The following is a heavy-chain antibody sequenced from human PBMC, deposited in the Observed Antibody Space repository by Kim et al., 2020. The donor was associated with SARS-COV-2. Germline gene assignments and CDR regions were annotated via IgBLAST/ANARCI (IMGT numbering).Heavy chain of an antibody. CDR2: FYFGGST. CDR3: ASARKRLWWFGDILAPNWCDQ. D-gene: IGHD2-21*01. V-gene: IGHV4-31*11. Sequence: SETLSLTCAVSGASISSPTYVWNWLRQPPGKGLEWIGYFYFGGSTHYNPSLKSRVTVSLDTSKNQFSLTLRSVTVADTAVYYCASARKRLWWFGDILAPNWCDQGGRGTLVPVSS. CDR1: GASISSPTYV. J-gene: IGHJ1*01.